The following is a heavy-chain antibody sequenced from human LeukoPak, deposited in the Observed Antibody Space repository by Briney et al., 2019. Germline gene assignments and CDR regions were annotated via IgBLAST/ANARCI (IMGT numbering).Heavy chain of an antibody. Sequence: ASVKVSCKASGYTFTGYYMHWVRQAPGQGLEWMGWINPNSGGTNYAQKFQGRVTMTRDTSISTAYMELSRLRSDDTAVYCCARGILITGTTDYYYYYGMDVWGQGTTVTVSS. CDR2: INPNSGGT. V-gene: IGHV1-2*02. CDR1: GYTFTGYY. J-gene: IGHJ6*02. CDR3: ARGILITGTTDYYYYYGMDV. D-gene: IGHD1-7*01.